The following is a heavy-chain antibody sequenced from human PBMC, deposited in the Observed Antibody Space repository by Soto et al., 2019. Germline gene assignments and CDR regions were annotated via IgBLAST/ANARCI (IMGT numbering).Heavy chain of an antibody. CDR2: TNSDGSST. CDR1: GFTFSSYW. Sequence: PGGSLRLSCAASGFTFSSYWMHWVRQAPGKGLVWVSRTNSDGSSTSYADSVKGRFTISRDNAKNTLYLQMNSLRAEDTAVYYCARMIVGTRARVYEAFDIWGQGTMVTVSS. J-gene: IGHJ3*02. CDR3: ARMIVGTRARVYEAFDI. V-gene: IGHV3-74*01. D-gene: IGHD1-26*01.